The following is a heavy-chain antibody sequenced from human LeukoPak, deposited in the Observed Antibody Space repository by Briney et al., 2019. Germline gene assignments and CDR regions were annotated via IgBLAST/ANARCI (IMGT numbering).Heavy chain of an antibody. J-gene: IGHJ4*02. CDR2: IYHSGST. Sequence: SQTLSVTCAVSGGSISSGGYSWSWIRQPPGKGLEWIGYIYHSGSTYYNPSLKSRVTISVDRSKNQFSLKLSSVTAADTAVYYCAREGIGFDYWGQGTLVTVSS. CDR1: GGSISSGGYS. CDR3: AREGIGFDY. D-gene: IGHD6-13*01. V-gene: IGHV4-30-2*01.